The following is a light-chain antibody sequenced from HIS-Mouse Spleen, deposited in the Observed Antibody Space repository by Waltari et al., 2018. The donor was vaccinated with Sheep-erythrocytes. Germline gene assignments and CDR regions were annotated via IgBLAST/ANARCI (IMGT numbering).Light chain of an antibody. Sequence: DIVMTQSPDSLAVSLGERATIHCKSSQSVLYSSNNKNNLAWYQQKPGQPPKLLIYWASTRESGVPDRFSGSGSGTDFTLTISSLQAEDVAVYYCQQYYSTLLTFGGGTKVKIK. V-gene: IGKV4-1*01. J-gene: IGKJ4*01. CDR2: WAS. CDR3: QQYYSTLLT. CDR1: QSVLYSSNNKNN.